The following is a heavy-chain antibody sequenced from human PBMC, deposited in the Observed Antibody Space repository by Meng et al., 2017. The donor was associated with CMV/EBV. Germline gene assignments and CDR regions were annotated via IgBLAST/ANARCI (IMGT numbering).Heavy chain of an antibody. V-gene: IGHV3-30*04. CDR3: ARRGDNYRNYYYGMDV. CDR1: GSTFSSYA. J-gene: IGHJ6*02. CDR2: ISYDGSNK. Sequence: GESLKISCAASGSTFSSYAMHWVRQAPGKGLEWVAVISYDGSNKYYADSVKGRFTISRDNSKNTLYLQMNSLRAEDTAVYYCARRGDNYRNYYYGMDVWGQGTTVTVSS. D-gene: IGHD4-11*01.